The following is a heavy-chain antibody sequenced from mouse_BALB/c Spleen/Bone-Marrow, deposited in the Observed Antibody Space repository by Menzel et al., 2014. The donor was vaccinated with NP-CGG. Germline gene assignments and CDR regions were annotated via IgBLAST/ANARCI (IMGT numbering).Heavy chain of an antibody. CDR3: ARGGNHRFDY. CDR1: GYAFSSSW. Sequence: QVHVKQSGPELVKPGASVKISCKASGYAFSSSWMNWVKQRPGQGLEWIGLIYPGDGDTNYNGKFKGKAPLTADKSSSKAYMQLSRLTSVDSAVYFCARGGNHRFDYWGQGTTLTVSS. V-gene: IGHV1-82*01. J-gene: IGHJ2*01. D-gene: IGHD1-1*02. CDR2: IYPGDGDT.